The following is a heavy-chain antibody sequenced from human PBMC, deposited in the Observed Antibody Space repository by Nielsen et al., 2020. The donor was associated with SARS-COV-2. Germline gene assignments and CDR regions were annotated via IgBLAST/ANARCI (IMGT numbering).Heavy chain of an antibody. D-gene: IGHD3-9*01. V-gene: IGHV3-15*01. CDR2: IKSKTDGGTT. CDR3: TTDPVTYYDILTGYFRADY. CDR1: GFTFSNAW. J-gene: IGHJ4*02. Sequence: GESLKISCAASGFTFSNAWMSWVRQAPGKGLEWVGRIKSKTDGGTTDYAAPVKGRFTISRDDSKNTLYLQMNSLKTEDTAVYYCTTDPVTYYDILTGYFRADYWGQGTLVIVSS.